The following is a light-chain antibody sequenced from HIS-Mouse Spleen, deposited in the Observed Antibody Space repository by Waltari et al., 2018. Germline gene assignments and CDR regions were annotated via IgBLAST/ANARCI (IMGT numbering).Light chain of an antibody. V-gene: IGLV1-44*01. J-gene: IGLJ2*01. CDR3: AAWDDSLNGVV. CDR1: RSTIGSNT. CDR2: SNN. Sequence: QSVLTQPPSASGTPGQRVTISCSGSRSTIGSNTVTWYQQLPGTAPKLLIYSNNQRPSGVPDRFSGSKSGTSASLAISGLQSEDEADYYCAAWDDSLNGVVFGGGTKLTVL.